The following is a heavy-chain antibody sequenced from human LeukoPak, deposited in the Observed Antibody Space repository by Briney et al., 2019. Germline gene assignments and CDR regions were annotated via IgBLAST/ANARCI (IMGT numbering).Heavy chain of an antibody. V-gene: IGHV4-39*01. D-gene: IGHD1-1*01. J-gene: IGHJ4*02. CDR3: ARSVCSTNADS. CDR2: MYYSGST. CDR1: GGSISSSSYY. Sequence: PSETLSLTCTVSGGSISSSSYYWDWIRQPPGKGLEWIGSMYYSGSTYYNPSLKSRVTISVDTSKNQLSLKLSSVTAADTAVYYCARSVCSTNADSWSQGTLVTVSS.